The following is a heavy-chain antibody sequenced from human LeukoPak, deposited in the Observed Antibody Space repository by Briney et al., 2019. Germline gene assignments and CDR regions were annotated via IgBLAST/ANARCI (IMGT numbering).Heavy chain of an antibody. Sequence: PGGSLRLSCAASGFTFSSYSMNWVRQAPGKGLEWVSSISSSSSYIYYADSVKGRFTISRDNAKNSLYLQMNSLRAEDTAVYYCARDLGTYYYDSSVGQGPRGGQGTLVTVSS. CDR3: ARDLGTYYYDSSVGQGPR. D-gene: IGHD3-22*01. CDR2: ISSSSSYI. V-gene: IGHV3-21*01. J-gene: IGHJ4*02. CDR1: GFTFSSYS.